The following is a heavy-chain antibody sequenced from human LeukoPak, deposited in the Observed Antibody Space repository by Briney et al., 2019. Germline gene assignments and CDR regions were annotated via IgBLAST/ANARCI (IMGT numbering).Heavy chain of an antibody. Sequence: SQTLSLTCTVSGGSISSGGYYLSWIRQHPGKGLEWIGYIYYSGSTYYNPSLKSRVTISVDTSKNQFSLKLSSVTAADTAVYYCARDYVLYDAFDIWGQGTMVTVSS. D-gene: IGHD2-8*01. CDR2: IYYSGST. V-gene: IGHV4-31*03. J-gene: IGHJ3*02. CDR3: ARDYVLYDAFDI. CDR1: GGSISSGGYY.